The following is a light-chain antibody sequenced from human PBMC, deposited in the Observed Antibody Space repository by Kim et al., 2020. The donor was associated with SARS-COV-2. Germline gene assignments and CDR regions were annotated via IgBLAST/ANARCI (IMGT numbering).Light chain of an antibody. CDR1: QDISSY. CDR2: AAS. V-gene: IGKV1-9*01. CDR3: QQLNTYPTT. Sequence: LSACVGDRVTITCRASQDISSYLAWYQHKPGKAPKLLIYAASTLHSGVPSRFSGSGSGTDFTLTISSLQPEDFATYYCQQLNTYPTTFGQGTRLEIK. J-gene: IGKJ5*01.